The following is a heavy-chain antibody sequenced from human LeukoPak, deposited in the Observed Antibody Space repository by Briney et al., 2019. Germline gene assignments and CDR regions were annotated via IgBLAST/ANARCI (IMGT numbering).Heavy chain of an antibody. CDR3: ARVSSRSMIVPYYFDY. Sequence: SETLSLTCTVSGGSISSYYWSWIRQPPGKGLEWIGYIYYSGSTYYNPSLKSRVTISVDTSKNQFSLKLSSVTAADTAVYYCARVSSRSMIVPYYFDYWGQGTLVTVSS. V-gene: IGHV4-59*12. CDR1: GGSISSYY. J-gene: IGHJ4*02. D-gene: IGHD3-22*01. CDR2: IYYSGST.